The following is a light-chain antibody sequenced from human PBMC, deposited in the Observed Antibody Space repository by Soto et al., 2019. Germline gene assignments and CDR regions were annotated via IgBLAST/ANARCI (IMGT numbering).Light chain of an antibody. CDR3: SSYAGSNIVV. Sequence: QSVLTQPPSASGSPGQSVTISCTGTSSDVGGYNFVSWYQQHPGKAPKLMIYEVSERPSGVPDRFSGPKSGNTASLTVSGLQAEDEADYYCSSYAGSNIVVFGGGTQLTVL. CDR2: EVS. CDR1: SSDVGGYNF. V-gene: IGLV2-8*01. J-gene: IGLJ2*01.